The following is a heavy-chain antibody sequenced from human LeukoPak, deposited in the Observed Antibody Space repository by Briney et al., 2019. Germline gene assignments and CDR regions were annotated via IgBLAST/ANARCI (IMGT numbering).Heavy chain of an antibody. J-gene: IGHJ4*02. CDR3: ARDYKYAFDN. D-gene: IGHD5-24*01. V-gene: IGHV3-48*01. Sequence: PRGSLRLSCAASGFTFSDYSMNWVRQAPGKGLEWISYIGIDSGNTNYADSVKGRFTISGDKAKYSLYLQMNSLRVEDTAVYYCARDYKYAFDNWGQGTLVTVSS. CDR1: GFTFSDYS. CDR2: IGIDSGNT.